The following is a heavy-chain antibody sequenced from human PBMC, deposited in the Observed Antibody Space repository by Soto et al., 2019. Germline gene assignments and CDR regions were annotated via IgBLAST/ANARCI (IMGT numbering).Heavy chain of an antibody. CDR3: ARSISVAMGF. J-gene: IGHJ4*02. Sequence: QLQLQESGPGLVKPSETLSLTCTVSGGSISSSSYHWGWIRQPPGKGLEWIGSIYYSGTTYYNPSLKSRVTIPVDTSKNQSSMKLSSVTAADTTVYYCARSISVAMGFWGQGTLVTVSS. CDR2: IYYSGTT. CDR1: GGSISSSSYH. D-gene: IGHD6-19*01. V-gene: IGHV4-39*01.